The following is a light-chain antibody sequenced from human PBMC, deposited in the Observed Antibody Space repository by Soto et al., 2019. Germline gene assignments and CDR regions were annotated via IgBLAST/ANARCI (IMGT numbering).Light chain of an antibody. CDR1: QSVRSN. CDR3: QQYNNWPRS. Sequence: EIVMTQSPATPSVSPGERATLSCRASQSVRSNLAWYQQKPGQAPRLIIYGASTRATGFPGRFSGSGSGTEFTLTITSLQSEDFAVYYCQQYNNWPRSFGGGTRVEFK. CDR2: GAS. V-gene: IGKV3-15*01. J-gene: IGKJ4*01.